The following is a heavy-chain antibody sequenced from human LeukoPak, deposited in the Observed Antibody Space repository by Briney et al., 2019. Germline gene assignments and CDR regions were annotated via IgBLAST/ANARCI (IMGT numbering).Heavy chain of an antibody. CDR3: ARDCSSTSCSFDY. CDR1: GFTFSDYY. D-gene: IGHD2-2*01. J-gene: IGHJ4*02. V-gene: IGHV3-11*01. Sequence: GGSLRLSCAASGFTFSDYYMSWIRQAPGKGLEWVSYISSSGSTIYYADSVKGRFTISSDNDKNSLYLQMNSLRAEDTAVYYCARDCSSTSCSFDYWGQGTLVSVSS. CDR2: ISSSGSTI.